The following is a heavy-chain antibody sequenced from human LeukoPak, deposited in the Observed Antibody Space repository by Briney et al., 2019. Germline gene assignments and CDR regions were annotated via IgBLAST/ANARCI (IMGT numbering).Heavy chain of an antibody. V-gene: IGHV4-30-2*01. CDR1: GDSISSGAYS. Sequence: PSETLSLTCVVSGDSISSGAYSWSWIRQPSGKGLEWIGCIFHSGSTFYNPSLKSRVTISVDNSKNQFSLRLSSVTAADTAVYYCARELWFANAPGSWLDPWGQGTLVTVSS. J-gene: IGHJ5*02. CDR2: IFHSGST. D-gene: IGHD2-21*01. CDR3: ARELWFANAPGSWLDP.